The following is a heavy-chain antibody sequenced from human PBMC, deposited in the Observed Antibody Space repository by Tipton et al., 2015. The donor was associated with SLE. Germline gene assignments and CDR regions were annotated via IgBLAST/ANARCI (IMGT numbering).Heavy chain of an antibody. J-gene: IGHJ4*02. Sequence: SLRLSCAASGFTVSSNYMSWVRQAPGKGLEWVSVIYSGGSTYYADSVKGRFTISRDNSKNTLYLQMNSLRAEDTAVYYCARHPPRGGSGYALDNWGQGTLVTVSS. V-gene: IGHV3-53*01. CDR3: ARHPPRGGSGYALDN. D-gene: IGHD5-12*01. CDR1: GFTVSSNY. CDR2: IYSGGST.